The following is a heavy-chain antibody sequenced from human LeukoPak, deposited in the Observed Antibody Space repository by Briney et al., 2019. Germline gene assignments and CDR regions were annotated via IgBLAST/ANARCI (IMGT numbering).Heavy chain of an antibody. Sequence: KTSETLSLTCTVSGYSISSGYYWGWVRQPPGKGLEWIGSIYHRGSTYYNPSFKSRVTISVDTSKNQFSLNLNSVTAADTAVYYCVRNLGGFDSWGQGTLVTVSS. J-gene: IGHJ5*01. CDR3: VRNLGGFDS. V-gene: IGHV4-38-2*02. CDR2: IYHRGST. CDR1: GYSISSGYY. D-gene: IGHD3-16*01.